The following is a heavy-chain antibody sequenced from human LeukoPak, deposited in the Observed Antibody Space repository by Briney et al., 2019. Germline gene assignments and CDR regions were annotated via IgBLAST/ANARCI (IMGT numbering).Heavy chain of an antibody. CDR3: ARDALYYDFWSGYYSYNWFDP. Sequence: GGSLRLSCAASGFTFSSYWMSWVRQAPGKGLEWVANIKQDGSEKYYVDSVKGRFTISRDNAKNSLYLQMNSLRAEDTAVYYCARDALYYDFWSGYYSYNWFDPWGQGTLVTVSS. V-gene: IGHV3-7*01. D-gene: IGHD3-3*01. CDR1: GFTFSSYW. J-gene: IGHJ5*02. CDR2: IKQDGSEK.